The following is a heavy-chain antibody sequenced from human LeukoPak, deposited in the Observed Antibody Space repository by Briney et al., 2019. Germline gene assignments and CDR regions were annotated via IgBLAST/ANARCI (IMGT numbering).Heavy chain of an antibody. CDR1: GFTSSSYA. CDR2: ISGSGGST. Sequence: GGSLRLSCAASGFTSSSYAMSWVRQAPGKGLEWVSAISGSGGSTYYADSVKGRFTISRDNSKNTLYLQMNSLRAEDTAVYYCAKDLEYGTAISHLFDYWGQGTLVTVSS. J-gene: IGHJ4*02. V-gene: IGHV3-23*01. CDR3: AKDLEYGTAISHLFDY. D-gene: IGHD2-21*02.